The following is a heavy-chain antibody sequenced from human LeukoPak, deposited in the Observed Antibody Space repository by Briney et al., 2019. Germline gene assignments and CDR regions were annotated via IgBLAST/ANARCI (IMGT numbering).Heavy chain of an antibody. CDR2: ISGSGDNT. CDR1: GFTFSSYA. V-gene: IGHV3-23*01. J-gene: IGHJ4*02. D-gene: IGHD4-11*01. Sequence: PGGSLRLSCAASGFTFSSYAMSWVRQAPGKGLEWVSGISGSGDNTYYADSVKGRFTISRDNSKNTLYVQVNSLGTEDTAVYYCAKDSYYSNYFDYWGQGTLVTVSS. CDR3: AKDSYYSNYFDY.